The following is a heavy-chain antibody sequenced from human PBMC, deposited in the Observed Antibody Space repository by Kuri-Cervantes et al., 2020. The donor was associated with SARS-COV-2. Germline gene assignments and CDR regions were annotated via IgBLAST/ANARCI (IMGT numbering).Heavy chain of an antibody. V-gene: IGHV4-4*07. CDR3: ARGGFYDILTGYYPPFDY. D-gene: IGHD3-9*01. CDR2: IYTSGST. J-gene: IGHJ4*02. Sequence: ESLKISCTVSGGSISSYYWSWIRQPAGKGLEWIGRIYTSGSTNYNPSLKSRVTMSVDTSKNQFSLKLSSVTAADTAVYYCARGGFYDILTGYYPPFDYWGQGTLVTVSS. CDR1: GGSISSYY.